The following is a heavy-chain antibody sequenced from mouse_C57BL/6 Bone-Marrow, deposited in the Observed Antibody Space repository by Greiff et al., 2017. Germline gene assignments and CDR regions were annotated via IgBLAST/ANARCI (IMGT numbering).Heavy chain of an antibody. Sequence: QVQLQQSGPELVKPGASVKLSCKASGYTFTSYDLNWVKQRPGQGLEWIGWIYPRDGSTKYNEKFKGKATLTVDTSSSTAYMVLHSLTSEDSAVYFCARGYVGSYWYFDVWGTGTTVTVSA. V-gene: IGHV1-85*01. D-gene: IGHD3-1*01. J-gene: IGHJ1*03. CDR2: IYPRDGST. CDR3: ARGYVGSYWYFDV. CDR1: GYTFTSYD.